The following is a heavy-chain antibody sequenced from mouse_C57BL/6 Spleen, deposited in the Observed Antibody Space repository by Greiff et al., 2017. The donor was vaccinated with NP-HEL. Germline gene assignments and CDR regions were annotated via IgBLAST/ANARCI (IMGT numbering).Heavy chain of an antibody. CDR1: GYTFTSYW. Sequence: QVQLQQPGAELVMPGASVKLSCKASGYTFTSYWMHWVKQRPGQGLEWIGEIDPSDSYTNYNQKFQGKSTLTVDKSSSTSYMQLSSLTSEDSAVYYCARKNNCYGSSPFAYWGQGTLVTVSA. V-gene: IGHV1-69*01. CDR3: ARKNNCYGSSPFAY. J-gene: IGHJ3*01. CDR2: IDPSDSYT. D-gene: IGHD1-1*01.